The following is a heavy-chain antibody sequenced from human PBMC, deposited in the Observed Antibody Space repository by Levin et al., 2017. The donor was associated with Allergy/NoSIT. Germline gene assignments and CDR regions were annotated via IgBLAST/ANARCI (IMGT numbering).Heavy chain of an antibody. D-gene: IGHD2-21*02. J-gene: IGHJ4*02. CDR1: GFTFSSYT. CDR2: ISSSSSTI. V-gene: IGHV3-48*01. Sequence: PGESLKISCAASGFTFSSYTMNWVRQAPGKGLEWFSYISSSSSTIYYADSVKGRFNISRDNAKKSLYLQMNSLRAEDTAVYFCARDGRMVTTETEHFDCWGQGTLVTVSS. CDR3: ARDGRMVTTETEHFDC.